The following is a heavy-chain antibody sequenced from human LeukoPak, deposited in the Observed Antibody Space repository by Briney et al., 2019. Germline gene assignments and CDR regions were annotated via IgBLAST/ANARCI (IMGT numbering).Heavy chain of an antibody. CDR1: GFTFSSYA. CDR3: AKEGGVVMLFDY. V-gene: IGHV3-30-3*01. Sequence: PGRSLRLSCAASGFTFSSYAMHWVRQAPGKGLEWVAVISYDGSNKYYADSVKGRFTISRDNSKNTLYLQMNSLRAEDTAVYYCAKEGGVVMLFDYWGQGTLVTVSS. J-gene: IGHJ4*02. CDR2: ISYDGSNK. D-gene: IGHD3-3*01.